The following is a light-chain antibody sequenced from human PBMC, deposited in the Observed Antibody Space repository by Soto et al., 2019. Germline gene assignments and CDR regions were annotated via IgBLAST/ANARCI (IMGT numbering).Light chain of an antibody. J-gene: IGKJ1*01. CDR2: KAS. Sequence: DIQMTQSPAAVSASVGDRVTITCRASQSISSWLAWYQQKPGKAPKLLIYKASSLESGVPSRFSGSGSGTEFTLTISSLQPDDFATYYCQQYNSYSSVTFGQGTKVDIK. V-gene: IGKV1-5*03. CDR3: QQYNSYSSVT. CDR1: QSISSW.